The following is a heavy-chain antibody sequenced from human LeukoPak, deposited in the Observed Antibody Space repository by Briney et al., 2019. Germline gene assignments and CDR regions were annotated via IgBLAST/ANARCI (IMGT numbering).Heavy chain of an antibody. CDR1: GFTFSSYG. D-gene: IGHD3-22*01. J-gene: IGHJ5*02. V-gene: IGHV3-23*01. Sequence: GGSLRLSCAASGFTFSSYGMSWVRQAPGKGLEWVSAISGSGGSTYYADSVKGRFTISRDNSKNTLYLQMNSLRAEDTAVYYCVSVLGPPEHDSSGYMTWGQGTLVTVSS. CDR2: ISGSGGST. CDR3: VSVLGPPEHDSSGYMT.